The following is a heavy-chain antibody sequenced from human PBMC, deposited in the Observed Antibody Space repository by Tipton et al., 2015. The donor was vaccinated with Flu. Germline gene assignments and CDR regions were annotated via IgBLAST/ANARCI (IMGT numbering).Heavy chain of an antibody. CDR2: IYPDDSDT. V-gene: IGHV5-51*01. Sequence: VQLVQSGAEEKKPGESLKISCKGSGFNFRTYWIGWVRQVPGKGLEWVGIIYPDDSDTRYSPSFHGQVTISADKSISTAYLQWNSLKASDTAMYYCARLPPGSYYDTSGFYRSYFDYWGQGTQVTVSS. CDR1: GFNFRTYW. CDR3: ARLPPGSYYDTSGFYRSYFDY. D-gene: IGHD3-22*01. J-gene: IGHJ4*02.